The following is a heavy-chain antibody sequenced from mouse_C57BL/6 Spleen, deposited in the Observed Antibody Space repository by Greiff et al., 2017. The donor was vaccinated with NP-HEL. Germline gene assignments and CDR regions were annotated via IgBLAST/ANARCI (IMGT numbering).Heavy chain of an antibody. CDR2: IWTGGGT. CDR1: GFSLTSYA. J-gene: IGHJ2*01. CDR3: ARDYYGSSPYFDY. V-gene: IGHV2-9-1*01. Sequence: VKLQESGPGLVAPSQSLSITCTVSGFSLTSYAISWVRQPPGKGLEWLGVIWTGGGTNYNSALKSRLSISKDNSKSQVFLKMNSLQTDDTARYYCARDYYGSSPYFDYWGQGTTLTVSS. D-gene: IGHD1-1*01.